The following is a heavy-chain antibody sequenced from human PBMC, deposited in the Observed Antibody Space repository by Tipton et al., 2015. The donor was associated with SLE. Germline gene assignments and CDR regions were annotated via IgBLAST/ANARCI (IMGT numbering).Heavy chain of an antibody. CDR3: ARGSSGWYDAFDI. J-gene: IGHJ3*02. D-gene: IGHD6-19*01. Sequence: TLSLTCTVSGGSISSSSYYWGWIRQPPGKGLEWIGYIYYSGSTNYNPSLKSRVTISVDTSKNQFSLKLSSVTAADTAVYYCARGSSGWYDAFDIWGQGTMVTVSS. V-gene: IGHV4-61*05. CDR1: GGSISSSSYY. CDR2: IYYSGST.